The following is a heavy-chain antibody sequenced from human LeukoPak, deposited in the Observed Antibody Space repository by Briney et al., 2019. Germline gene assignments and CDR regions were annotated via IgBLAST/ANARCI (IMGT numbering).Heavy chain of an antibody. CDR3: VRQLSWNYDP. Sequence: SETLSLTCTVSGGSISSFYWNWIRQPPGKGLEWIGHIYYSGSTSYNPSLKSRVTISVDTSKNQFSLKLSSVTAADTAVYYCVRQLSWNYDPWGQGTLVTVSS. CDR2: IYYSGST. V-gene: IGHV4-59*08. D-gene: IGHD1-7*01. CDR1: GGSISSFY. J-gene: IGHJ5*02.